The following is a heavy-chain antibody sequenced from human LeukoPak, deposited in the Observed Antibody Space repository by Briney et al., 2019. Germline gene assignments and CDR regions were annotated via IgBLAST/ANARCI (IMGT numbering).Heavy chain of an antibody. Sequence: PSQTLSLTCAVSGGSISSGGYSWSWIQQPPGKGLEWIGYIYHSGSTYYNPSLKSRVTISVDRSKNQFSLKLSSVTAADTAVYYCARASRWLRTGMDVWGQGTTVTVSS. CDR2: IYHSGST. V-gene: IGHV4-30-2*01. J-gene: IGHJ6*02. CDR3: ARASRWLRTGMDV. CDR1: GGSISSGGYS. D-gene: IGHD5-12*01.